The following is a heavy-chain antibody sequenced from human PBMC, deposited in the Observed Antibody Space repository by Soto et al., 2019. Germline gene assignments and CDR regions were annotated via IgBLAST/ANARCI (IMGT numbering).Heavy chain of an antibody. CDR1: GGSISSGDYY. CDR2: IYHSGTT. J-gene: IGHJ4*02. Sequence: SETLSLTCTVSGGSISSGDYYWSWIRQPPGKGLEWIGYIYHSGTTYFNPSFKSRVTISVDTSQNQVSLKLSSVTAADTAVYYCARGRMTTVTKFDYWGQGTLVTVSS. D-gene: IGHD4-17*01. CDR3: ARGRMTTVTKFDY. V-gene: IGHV4-30-4*01.